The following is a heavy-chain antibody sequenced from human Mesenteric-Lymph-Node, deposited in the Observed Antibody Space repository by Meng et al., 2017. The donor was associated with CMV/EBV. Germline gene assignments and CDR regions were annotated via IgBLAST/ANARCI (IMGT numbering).Heavy chain of an antibody. CDR3: AKDVEQLNFYYGLDV. CDR2: IWYDGTKT. D-gene: IGHD6-13*01. V-gene: IGHV3-33*03. J-gene: IGHJ6*02. CDR1: GFTFNIYG. Sequence: GGSLRLSCATSGFTFNIYGMHWVRQAPGKGLEWVAVIWYDGTKTYYGDSVKGRFTISRDKSNKTLYLHMNSLRAEDTAVYYCAKDVEQLNFYYGLDVWGQGTTVTVSS.